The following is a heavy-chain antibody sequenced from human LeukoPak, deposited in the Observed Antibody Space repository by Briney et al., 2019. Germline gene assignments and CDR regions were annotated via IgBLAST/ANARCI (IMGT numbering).Heavy chain of an antibody. CDR3: VRGNYYDSSGRCY. CDR1: GYTFTSYY. D-gene: IGHD3-22*01. J-gene: IGHJ4*02. V-gene: IGHV1-46*01. Sequence: ASVKVSCKASGYTFTSYYMHWVRQAPGQGLEWMGIINPSGGSTSYAQKFQGRVTLTADKSTGTAYMELSSLRSEDTAVYYCVRGNYYDSSGRCYWGQGTLVTVSS. CDR2: INPSGGST.